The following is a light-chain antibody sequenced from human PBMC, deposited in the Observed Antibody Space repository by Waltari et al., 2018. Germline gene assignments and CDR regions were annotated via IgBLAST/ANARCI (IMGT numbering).Light chain of an antibody. CDR2: GAS. V-gene: IGKV3-20*01. J-gene: IGKJ2*01. Sequence: VLTQSPGTLSLSLGATATLPCRPSQRFSSRYLAWYQQKPGQAPKLVIYGASNRAAGIPDRFSGSGSGTDFTLTISRLEPEDVAVYYCQQYGDSRRTFGQGTKLEI. CDR1: QRFSSRY. CDR3: QQYGDSRRT.